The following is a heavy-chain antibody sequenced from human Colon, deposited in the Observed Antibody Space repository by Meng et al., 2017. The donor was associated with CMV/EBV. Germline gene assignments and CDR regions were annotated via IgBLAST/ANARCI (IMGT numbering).Heavy chain of an antibody. CDR1: GFTFTGYW. CDR3: ARGNIDGNHGFDY. Sequence: AASGFTFTGYWMHWVRQATGKGLVWVSRINSDGSSTSYGDSVKGRFTISRDNAKNTLFLQVNSLRAEDTAVYYCARGNIDGNHGFDYWGQGTLVTVSS. J-gene: IGHJ4*02. CDR2: INSDGSST. D-gene: IGHD4-23*01. V-gene: IGHV3-74*01.